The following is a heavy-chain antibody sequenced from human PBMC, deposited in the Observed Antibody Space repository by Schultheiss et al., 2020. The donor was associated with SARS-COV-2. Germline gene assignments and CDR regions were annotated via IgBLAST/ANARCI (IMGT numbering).Heavy chain of an antibody. D-gene: IGHD6-13*01. Sequence: GGSLRLSCAASGFTFSSYDMHWVRQATGKGLEWVSAIGTAGDTYYPGSVKGRFTISRDNSKNTLYLQMNSLRAEDTAVYYCARDRPRGAAAGTPYYYGMDVWGQGTTVTVSS. J-gene: IGHJ6*02. CDR3: ARDRPRGAAAGTPYYYGMDV. CDR2: IGTAGDT. V-gene: IGHV3-13*01. CDR1: GFTFSSYD.